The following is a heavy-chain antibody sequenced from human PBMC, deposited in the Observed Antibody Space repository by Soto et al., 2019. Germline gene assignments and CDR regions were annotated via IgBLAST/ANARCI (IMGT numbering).Heavy chain of an antibody. CDR2: ISGSGGST. CDR1: GFTFSSYA. D-gene: IGHD3-22*01. J-gene: IGHJ4*02. V-gene: IGHV3-23*01. Sequence: GGSLRLSCAASGFTFSSYAMSWVRQAPGKGLEWVSAISGSGGSTYYADSVKGRFTISRDNSKNTLYLQMNSLRAEDTAVYYCAKDRGITMRVVASTRVDDYWGQGTLVTVSS. CDR3: AKDRGITMRVVASTRVDDY.